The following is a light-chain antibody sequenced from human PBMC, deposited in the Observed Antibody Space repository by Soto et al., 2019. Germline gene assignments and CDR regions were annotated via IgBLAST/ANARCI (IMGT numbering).Light chain of an antibody. J-gene: IGKJ2*01. Sequence: EIVMTQSPATLSVSPGERATLSCMSSQSVSSNLAWYQQKPGQAPRLLIYGASTRATGIPARFSGSGSGTEFTITISSLQSEDFAVYNCQRYNNWPPYTCGQGTKLEIK. V-gene: IGKV3-15*01. CDR3: QRYNNWPPYT. CDR1: QSVSSN. CDR2: GAS.